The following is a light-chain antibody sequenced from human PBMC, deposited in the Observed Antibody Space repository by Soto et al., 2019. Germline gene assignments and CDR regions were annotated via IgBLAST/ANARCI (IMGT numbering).Light chain of an antibody. J-gene: IGKJ4*01. Sequence: EIVLTQSPATLSLSPGERATLSCSASQSVSSYLAWYQQKPGQAPRLLIYDASNRATGIPARFSGSGSGTDFTLTISSLEPEDFAFYYCQQRSNWPTFGGGTKVEIK. CDR1: QSVSSY. V-gene: IGKV3-11*01. CDR3: QQRSNWPT. CDR2: DAS.